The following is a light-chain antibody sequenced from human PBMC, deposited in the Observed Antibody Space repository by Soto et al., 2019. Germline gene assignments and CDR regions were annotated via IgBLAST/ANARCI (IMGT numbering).Light chain of an antibody. CDR1: QSISTY. CDR3: QEYNNWPPFMYT. CDR2: GAS. J-gene: IGKJ2*01. V-gene: IGKV3-15*01. Sequence: EIVMTQSPATLSVSPGERATLSCRASQSISTYLAWYQHKAGQAPRLLIYGASIRATGIPARFSGTGSGTEFTLTISSLQSEDFAVYYRQEYNNWPPFMYTFGQGTKLEI.